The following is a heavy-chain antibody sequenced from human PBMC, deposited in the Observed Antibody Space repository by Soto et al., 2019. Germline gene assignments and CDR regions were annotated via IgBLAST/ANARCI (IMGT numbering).Heavy chain of an antibody. Sequence: QVQLVESGGGVVQPGRSLRLSCAASVFTFSSYGMHWVRQAPGKGLEWVAVISYDGSNKYYADSVKGRFTNTRDKSKNTLYLQMNNLRAEDTAVYYCAKDRRVRDGYNPFDYWGQGTLVTVSS. CDR2: ISYDGSNK. CDR3: AKDRRVRDGYNPFDY. J-gene: IGHJ4*02. V-gene: IGHV3-30*18. D-gene: IGHD5-12*01. CDR1: VFTFSSYG.